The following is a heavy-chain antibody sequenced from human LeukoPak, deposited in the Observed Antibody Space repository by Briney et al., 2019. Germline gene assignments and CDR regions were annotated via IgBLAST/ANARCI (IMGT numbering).Heavy chain of an antibody. CDR3: AITVNLRAGTRDY. J-gene: IGHJ4*02. CDR2: IYHSGST. Sequence: PSQTLSLTCTVSGGSISSADYYWSWIRQPPGKGLEWIGHIYHSGSTYYNPSLKGRVTMSVDKSKNQFSLKLSSVTAADTAVYYCAITVNLRAGTRDYWGQGTLVTVSS. CDR1: GGSISSADYY. V-gene: IGHV4-30-2*01. D-gene: IGHD6-19*01.